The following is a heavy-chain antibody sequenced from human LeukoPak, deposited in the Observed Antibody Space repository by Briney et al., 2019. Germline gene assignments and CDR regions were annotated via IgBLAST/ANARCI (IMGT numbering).Heavy chain of an antibody. D-gene: IGHD6-13*01. CDR3: AKGGAPIAVADLFDY. CDR1: GFTFDDYS. CDR2: IRWNSGSI. Sequence: PGGSLRLSCAASGFTFDDYSMHWVRQAPGKGLEWVSGIRWNSGSIGYADSVKGRFTISRDNAKNSLYLQMNSLRAEDTALYYCAKGGAPIAVADLFDYWGQGTLVTVSS. V-gene: IGHV3-9*01. J-gene: IGHJ4*02.